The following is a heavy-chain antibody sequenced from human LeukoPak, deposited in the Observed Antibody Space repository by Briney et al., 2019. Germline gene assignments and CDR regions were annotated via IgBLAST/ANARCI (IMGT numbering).Heavy chain of an antibody. Sequence: SETLSLTCTVSGGSISSSSYYWGWIRQPPGKGLEWIGSIYYSGSTYYNPSLKSRVTISVDTSKNQFSLKLSSVTAADTAVYYCARPVYGSGSYYSPFDYWGQGTLVTVSS. D-gene: IGHD3-10*01. CDR3: ARPVYGSGSYYSPFDY. V-gene: IGHV4-39*01. CDR1: GGSISSSSYY. CDR2: IYYSGST. J-gene: IGHJ4*02.